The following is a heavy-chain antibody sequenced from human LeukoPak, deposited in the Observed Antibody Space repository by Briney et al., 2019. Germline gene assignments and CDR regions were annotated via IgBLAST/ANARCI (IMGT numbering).Heavy chain of an antibody. D-gene: IGHD3-10*01. CDR1: GRSFSGYY. Sequence: SETLSLTCAVYGRSFSGYYWKWIRQPPGDGLEWNGGINHSGNTNYNPSLKSRVTISVDTSTNQFSLKMSSVTAADTAVYYCARGGYGSGWDYMDVWGKGTPVTVSS. CDR2: INHSGNT. J-gene: IGHJ6*03. V-gene: IGHV4-34*01. CDR3: ARGGYGSGWDYMDV.